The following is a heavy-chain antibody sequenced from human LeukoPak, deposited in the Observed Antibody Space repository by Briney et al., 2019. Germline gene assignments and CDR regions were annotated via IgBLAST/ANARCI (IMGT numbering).Heavy chain of an antibody. CDR3: SRRFDC. V-gene: IGHV3-48*02. J-gene: IGHJ4*02. Sequence: GGSLRLSCAASGFTFSDYSMNWVRQAPGKGLEWVSHIDGSGDTIYYADSVKGRFTISRDNAKNSLDLQMNSLRDEDTAVYYCSRRFDCWGQGTLVTVSS. CDR1: GFTFSDYS. CDR2: IDGSGDTI.